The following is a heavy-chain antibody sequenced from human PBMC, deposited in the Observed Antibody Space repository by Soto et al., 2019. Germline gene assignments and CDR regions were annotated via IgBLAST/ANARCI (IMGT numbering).Heavy chain of an antibody. V-gene: IGHV1-18*01. CDR3: ARGPYCSGGSCYPKYNWFDP. J-gene: IGHJ5*02. CDR1: GYTFTSYG. CDR2: ISAYNGDT. Sequence: ASVKVSCKASGYTFTSYGINWVRQAPGQGLEWMGWISAYNGDTNYAQKLQGRVTMTTDTSTSTVYMELRSLRSDDTAVYYCARGPYCSGGSCYPKYNWFDPWGQGTLVTGS. D-gene: IGHD2-15*01.